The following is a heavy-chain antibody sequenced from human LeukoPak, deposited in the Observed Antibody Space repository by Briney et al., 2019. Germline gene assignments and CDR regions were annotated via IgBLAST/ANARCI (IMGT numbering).Heavy chain of an antibody. V-gene: IGHV1-46*01. D-gene: IGHD2-15*01. CDR2: INPSGGST. CDR1: GYTLTSYY. Sequence: ASVKVSCKASGYTLTSYYMHWVRQAPGQGLEWMGIINPSGGSTSYAQKFQGRVTMTRDTSTSTVYMELSSLRSEDTAVYYCARGYLYCSGGSCIPNWFDPWGQGTLVTVSS. CDR3: ARGYLYCSGGSCIPNWFDP. J-gene: IGHJ5*02.